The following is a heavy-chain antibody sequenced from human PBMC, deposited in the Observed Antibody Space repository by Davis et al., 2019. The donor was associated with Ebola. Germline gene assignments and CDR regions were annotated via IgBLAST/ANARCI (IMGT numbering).Heavy chain of an antibody. Sequence: ESLKISCAASGFIFSNYWMSWVRQPPGKGLEWIGEINHSGSTNYNPSLKSRVTISIDTSKNQFSLKLSSVTAADTAVYYCARGLTYYYDSSGYYWGQGTLVTVSS. D-gene: IGHD3-22*01. J-gene: IGHJ4*02. V-gene: IGHV4-34*01. CDR3: ARGLTYYYDSSGYY. CDR2: INHSGST. CDR1: GFIFSNYW.